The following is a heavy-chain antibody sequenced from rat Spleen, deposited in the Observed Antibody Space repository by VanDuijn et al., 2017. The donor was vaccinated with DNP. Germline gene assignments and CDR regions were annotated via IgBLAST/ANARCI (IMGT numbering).Heavy chain of an antibody. D-gene: IGHD3-4*01. J-gene: IGHJ2*01. Sequence: EVRLQESGPGLVKPSQSLSLTCSVTGYSITSDYWGWIRKFPGNKMEWIGHISYSGRATYNPSLKSRISITRDTSKNRFFLQLNSVTTEDTATYYCARSEPHYWGQGVMVTVSS. CDR2: ISYSGRA. V-gene: IGHV3-1*01. CDR3: ARSEPHY. CDR1: GYSITSDY.